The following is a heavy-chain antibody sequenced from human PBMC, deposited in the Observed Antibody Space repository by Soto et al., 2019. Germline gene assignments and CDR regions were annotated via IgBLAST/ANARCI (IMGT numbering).Heavy chain of an antibody. Sequence: VQLLESGGGLVQPGGSLRLSCAASGFTFSSYAMSWVRQAPGKXLEWVSAISGSGGSTYYADSVKGRFTISRDNSXNTXYXXXXSLRAEDTAVYYCAKEEDTALPEDYWGQGTLVTVSS. V-gene: IGHV3-23*01. CDR1: GFTFSSYA. CDR2: ISGSGGST. D-gene: IGHD5-18*01. J-gene: IGHJ4*02. CDR3: AKEEDTALPEDY.